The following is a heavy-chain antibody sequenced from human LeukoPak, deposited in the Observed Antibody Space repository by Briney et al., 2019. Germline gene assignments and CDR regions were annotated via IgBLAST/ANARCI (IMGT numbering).Heavy chain of an antibody. V-gene: IGHV3-74*01. CDR2: INSDGSTT. D-gene: IGHD2-15*01. CDR3: ARDYCSGGSCYFEY. Sequence: GGSLRLSCAASGFTFSCYWMHWVRQAPGKGLVWVSRINSDGSTTNYADSVKGRFTISRDNAKNTVYLQLNSLRAEDTAVYLCARDYCSGGSCYFEYWGQGTLVTVSS. J-gene: IGHJ4*02. CDR1: GFTFSCYW.